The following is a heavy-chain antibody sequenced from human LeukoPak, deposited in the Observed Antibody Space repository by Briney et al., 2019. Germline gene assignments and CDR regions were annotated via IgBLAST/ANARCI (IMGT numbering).Heavy chain of an antibody. Sequence: GRSLRLSCAASGXTFSSYGMHWVRQAPGKGLEWVAVIWYDGSNKYYADSVKGRFTISRDNSKNTLYLQMNSLRAEDTAVYYCAREGDSGYDWFDYWGQGTLVTVSS. CDR3: AREGDSGYDWFDY. CDR2: IWYDGSNK. D-gene: IGHD5-12*01. V-gene: IGHV3-33*01. J-gene: IGHJ4*02. CDR1: GXTFSSYG.